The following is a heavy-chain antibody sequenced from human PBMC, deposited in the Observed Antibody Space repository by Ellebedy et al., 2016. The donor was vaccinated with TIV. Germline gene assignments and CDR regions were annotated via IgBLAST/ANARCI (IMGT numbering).Heavy chain of an antibody. J-gene: IGHJ5*02. D-gene: IGHD2-2*01. V-gene: IGHV3-21*01. CDR3: ARGSAVGNWFDP. CDR1: GFTFSSYS. Sequence: GGSLRLXXAASGFTFSSYSMNWVRQAPGKGLEWVSSISSSSSYIYYADSVKGRFTISRDNAKNSLYLQMNSLRAEDTAVYYCARGSAVGNWFDPWGQGTLVTVSS. CDR2: ISSSSSYI.